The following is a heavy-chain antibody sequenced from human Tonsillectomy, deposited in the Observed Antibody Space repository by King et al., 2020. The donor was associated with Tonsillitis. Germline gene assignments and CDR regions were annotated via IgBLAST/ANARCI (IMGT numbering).Heavy chain of an antibody. V-gene: IGHV4-38-2*02. CDR2: IYHSGST. J-gene: IGHJ4*02. CDR1: GYSISSGYY. Sequence: QLQESGPGLVKPSETLSLTCTVSGYSISSGYYWGWIRQPPGKGLEWIGSIYHSGSTYYNPSLKSRVTISVDTSKNQFSLKLSSVTAADTAVYYCARDGVVPCGGDFDYWGQGTLVTVSS. D-gene: IGHD3-16*01. CDR3: ARDGVVPCGGDFDY.